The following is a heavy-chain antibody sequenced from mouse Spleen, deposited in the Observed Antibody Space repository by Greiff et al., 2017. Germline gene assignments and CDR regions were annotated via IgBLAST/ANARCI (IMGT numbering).Heavy chain of an antibody. CDR1: GYSITSGYS. CDR2: IYYSGST. CDR3: ARSRITTVVEYFDV. J-gene: IGHJ1*01. V-gene: IGHV3-1*02. Sequence: EVQLQESGPDLVKPSQSLSLTCTVTGYSITSGYSWHWIRQFPGNKLEWLGYIYYSGSTNYNPSLKSRISITRDTSKNQFFLQLNSVTTEDTATYYCARSRITTVVEYFDVWGAGTTVTVSS. D-gene: IGHD1-1*01.